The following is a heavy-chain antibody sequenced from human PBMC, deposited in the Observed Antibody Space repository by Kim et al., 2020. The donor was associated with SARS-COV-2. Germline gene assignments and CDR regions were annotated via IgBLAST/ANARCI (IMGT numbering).Heavy chain of an antibody. CDR2: ISTTGIDT. CDR3: SRVRRGSPHIDY. V-gene: IGHV3-23*05. D-gene: IGHD3-10*01. J-gene: IGHJ4*02. CDR1: AFTFGDYA. Sequence: GGSLRLSCAASAFTFGDYAMTWVRQAPGKGLEWVSSISTTGIDTYYADSVRGRFTIFRDNSKSLLELRMNFLRVDDTAMYYCSRVRRGSPHIDYWGQGTLVTVSS.